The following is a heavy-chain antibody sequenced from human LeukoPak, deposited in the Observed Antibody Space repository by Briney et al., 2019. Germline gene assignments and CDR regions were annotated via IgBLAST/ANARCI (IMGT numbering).Heavy chain of an antibody. V-gene: IGHV3-23*01. CDR3: AKFLYSSSWSNFDY. CDR2: ISGSGGST. Sequence: GGPLRLSGAASGFTFSSYAMSCVRQPPGEGLEWVSAISGSGGSTYYADSVKGRFTISRDNSKNTLYLQMNSLRAEVTAVYYCAKFLYSSSWSNFDYWGQGTLVTVSS. CDR1: GFTFSSYA. D-gene: IGHD6-13*01. J-gene: IGHJ4*02.